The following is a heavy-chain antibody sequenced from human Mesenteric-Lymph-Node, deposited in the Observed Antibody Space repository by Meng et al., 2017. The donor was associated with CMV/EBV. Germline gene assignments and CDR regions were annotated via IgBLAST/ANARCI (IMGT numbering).Heavy chain of an antibody. J-gene: IGHJ5*02. V-gene: IGHV1-69*02. D-gene: IGHD6-13*01. CDR1: GGTFSIYT. Sequence: QVQLVQSGPEVKKPASSLKVSCKASGGTFSIYTISWVRQAPGQGLEWMGRIIPILGIANYAQKFQGRVTITADKSTSTAYMELSSLRSEDTAVYYCAGGIAAAGSRWFDPWGQGTLVTVSS. CDR2: IIPILGIA. CDR3: AGGIAAAGSRWFDP.